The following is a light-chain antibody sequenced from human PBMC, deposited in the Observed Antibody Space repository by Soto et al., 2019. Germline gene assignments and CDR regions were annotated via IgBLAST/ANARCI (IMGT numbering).Light chain of an antibody. CDR2: DAS. CDR1: QNISFY. Sequence: EIVLTQSPATLSLSPGERATLSCRASQNISFYLAWYHQKPGQAPRLLIYDASNRATGIPARFTGSWSGTDFTLTISSLEPEDFAVYYCQQRSNWPLTFGGGTKVDI. J-gene: IGKJ4*01. CDR3: QQRSNWPLT. V-gene: IGKV3-11*01.